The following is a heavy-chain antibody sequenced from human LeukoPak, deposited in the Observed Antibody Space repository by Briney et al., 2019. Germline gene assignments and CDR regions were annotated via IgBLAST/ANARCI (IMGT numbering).Heavy chain of an antibody. D-gene: IGHD6-13*01. J-gene: IGHJ3*02. CDR1: GFTFSSYG. V-gene: IGHV3-33*01. CDR3: ARGRAAAGKWDAFDI. CDR2: IWYDGSNK. Sequence: GRSLRLSCAASGFTFSSYGMHWVRQAPGKGLEWVAVIWYDGSNKYYADSVKGRFTISRDNSKNTLYLQMNSLRAEDTAVYYCARGRAAAGKWDAFDIWGQGTMVTVSS.